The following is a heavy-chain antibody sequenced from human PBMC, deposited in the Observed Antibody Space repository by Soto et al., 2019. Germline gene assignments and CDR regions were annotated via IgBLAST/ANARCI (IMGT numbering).Heavy chain of an antibody. D-gene: IGHD6-19*01. CDR3: ARDWGVYSSGWYAFDI. V-gene: IGHV3-53*01. CDR2: IYSGSST. CDR1: GFTVSSNY. Sequence: EVQLVESGGGLIQPGGSLRLSCAASGFTVSSNYMSWVRQAPGKGLEWVSVIYSGSSTYYADSVKGRFTISRDNSKNTLYLQMNSLRAEDTAVYYCARDWGVYSSGWYAFDIWGQGTMVTVSS. J-gene: IGHJ3*02.